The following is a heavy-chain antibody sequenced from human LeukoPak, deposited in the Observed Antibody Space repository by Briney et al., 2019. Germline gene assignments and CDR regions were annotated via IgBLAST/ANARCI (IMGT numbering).Heavy chain of an antibody. CDR2: VNSDSGGT. CDR1: GYTSTGYY. J-gene: IGHJ4*02. D-gene: IGHD2-15*01. V-gene: IGHV1-2*02. Sequence: ASAKVSCKASGYTSTGYYLHWIRQAPGQGLEWMGWVNSDSGGTKYTQRFQGRVTMTRDTSLSTAYMELTRLTSDDTAVYYCATNYAGSSHDFWGQGTLVTVSS. CDR3: ATNYAGSSHDF.